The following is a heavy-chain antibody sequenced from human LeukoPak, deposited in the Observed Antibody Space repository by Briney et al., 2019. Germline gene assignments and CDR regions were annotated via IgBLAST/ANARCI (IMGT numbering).Heavy chain of an antibody. CDR2: ISSSSYI. D-gene: IGHD5-18*01. V-gene: IGHV3-21*01. J-gene: IGHJ6*02. CDR1: GFTFRHYG. Sequence: GGSLRLSCAASGFTFRHYGMNWVRQAPGKGLEWVSSISSSSYIYYADSVKGRFTISRDNAKNSLYLQMNSLRAEDTAVYYCARAPQAYTAIFYYYGMDVWGQGTTVTVSS. CDR3: ARAPQAYTAIFYYYGMDV.